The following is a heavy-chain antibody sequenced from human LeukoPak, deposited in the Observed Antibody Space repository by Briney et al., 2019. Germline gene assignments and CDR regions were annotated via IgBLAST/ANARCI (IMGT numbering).Heavy chain of an antibody. V-gene: IGHV1-18*01. CDR3: ATSIIAARHYYYYMDV. CDR1: GYTLTSYG. Sequence: ASVKVSCKASGYTLTSYGISWVRQAPGQGLEWMGWISAYNGNTNYAQKLQGRVTMTTDTSTSTAYMELRSLRSDDTAVYYCATSIIAARHYYYYMDVWGKGTTVTVSS. CDR2: ISAYNGNT. J-gene: IGHJ6*03. D-gene: IGHD6-6*01.